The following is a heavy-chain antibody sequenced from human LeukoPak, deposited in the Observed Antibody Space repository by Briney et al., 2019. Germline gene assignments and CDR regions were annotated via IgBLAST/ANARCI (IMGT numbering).Heavy chain of an antibody. CDR3: ARVIGGKGYYFDY. CDR1: GGSISSYY. CDR2: IYYSGCT. V-gene: IGHV4-59*01. Sequence: PSETLSLTCTVSGGSISSYYWSWIRQPPGKGLEWIGYIYYSGCTNYNPSLKSRVTISVDTSKNQFSLKLSSVTAADTAVYYWARVIGGKGYYFDYWGQGTLVTVSS. J-gene: IGHJ4*02. D-gene: IGHD4-23*01.